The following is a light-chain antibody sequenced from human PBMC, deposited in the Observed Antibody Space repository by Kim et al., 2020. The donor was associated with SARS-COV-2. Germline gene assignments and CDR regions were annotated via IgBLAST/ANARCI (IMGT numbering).Light chain of an antibody. Sequence: PGESATLSGRASQSVSRFLAWYQHKPGQAPRLLIYETSNRAPGIPARFSGTGSDIDFTLTIARLEPEDFAVYYCQHRTNWPRTLTFGGGTKVDIK. CDR2: ETS. J-gene: IGKJ4*01. CDR1: QSVSRF. CDR3: QHRTNWPRTLT. V-gene: IGKV3-11*01.